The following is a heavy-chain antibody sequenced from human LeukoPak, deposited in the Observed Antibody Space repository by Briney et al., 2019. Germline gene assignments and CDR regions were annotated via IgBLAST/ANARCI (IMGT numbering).Heavy chain of an antibody. D-gene: IGHD6-13*01. CDR2: INHSGST. CDR1: GGSFSGYY. J-gene: IGHJ4*02. CDR3: ARRRAAAGPDY. V-gene: IGHV4-34*01. Sequence: SETLSLTCAVYGGSFSGYYWSWIRQPPGKGPEWIGEINHSGSTNYNPSLKSRVTISVDTSKNQFSLKLSSVTAADTAVYYCARRRAAAGPDYWGQGTLVTVSS.